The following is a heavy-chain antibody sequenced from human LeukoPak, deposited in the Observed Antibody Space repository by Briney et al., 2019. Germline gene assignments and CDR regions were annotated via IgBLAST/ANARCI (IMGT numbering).Heavy chain of an antibody. CDR1: GFSFSSYW. CDR2: VDQDGSEK. D-gene: IGHD3-16*01. V-gene: IGHV3-7*03. CDR3: ARGWASSRRKAFDI. Sequence: GGSLRLSCAASGFSFSSYWMNRLRQAPGKGLEWVANVDQDGSEKYYVGSVKGRFTISRDNAKNSLYLQMNSLRVEDTAVYYCARGWASSRRKAFDIWGQGTIVTVSS. J-gene: IGHJ3*02.